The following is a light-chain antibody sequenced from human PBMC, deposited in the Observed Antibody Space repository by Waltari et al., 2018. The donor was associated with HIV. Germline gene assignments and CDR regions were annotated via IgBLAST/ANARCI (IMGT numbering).Light chain of an antibody. CDR2: EVT. Sequence: QSPLTKHPSVSGSPDRSFTTSAPEGGITVVVYNMSPWYQQHPGKAPKLMIYEVTNRPSGVSYRFSGSKSGNTASLTISGLQVEDEADYYCSSYTRTGTVVFGGGTKLTVL. CDR1: GITVVVYN. CDR3: SSYTRTGTVV. V-gene: IGLV2-14*01. J-gene: IGLJ2*01.